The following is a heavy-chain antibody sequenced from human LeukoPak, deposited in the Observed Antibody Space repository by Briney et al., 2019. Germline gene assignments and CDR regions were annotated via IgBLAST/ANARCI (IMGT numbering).Heavy chain of an antibody. CDR2: ISAYNGNT. V-gene: IGHV1-18*01. J-gene: IGHJ5*02. D-gene: IGHD1-26*01. CDR1: GYTFTSYG. Sequence: ASVKVSCKASGYTFTSYGISWVRQAPGQGLEWMGWISAYNGNTNYAQKLQGRVTMTTDTSTSTAYTELRSLRSDDTAVYYCARAGDWEPLRSLFGWFDPWGQGTLVTVSS. CDR3: ARAGDWEPLRSLFGWFDP.